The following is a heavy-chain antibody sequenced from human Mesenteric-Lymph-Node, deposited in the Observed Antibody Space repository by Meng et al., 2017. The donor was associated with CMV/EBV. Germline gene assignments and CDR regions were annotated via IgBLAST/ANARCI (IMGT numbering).Heavy chain of an antibody. Sequence: GESLKISCAASGFTFSSYGMHWVRQAPGKGLEWVAFIPYDGSNKYYADSVKGRFTISRDNSKNTLYLQMNSLRPEDTAVYYCAKFTGRHIVIMVYDLRSYYFDYWGQGTLVTVSS. CDR3: AKFTGRHIVIMVYDLRSYYFDY. D-gene: IGHD2-8*01. CDR2: IPYDGSNK. CDR1: GFTFSSYG. J-gene: IGHJ4*02. V-gene: IGHV3-30*02.